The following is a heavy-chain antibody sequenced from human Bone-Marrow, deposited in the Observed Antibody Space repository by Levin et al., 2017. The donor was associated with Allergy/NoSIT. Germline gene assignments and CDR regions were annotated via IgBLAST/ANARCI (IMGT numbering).Heavy chain of an antibody. V-gene: IGHV2-70*12. CDR1: GFSLTTTGMY. CDR2: IDWHDDK. CDR3: ARSKDPTETGLYYYGMDV. J-gene: IGHJ6*02. Sequence: SGPTLVKPTQTLTLTCTFSGFSLTTTGMYVSWIRQPPGKALEWLALIDWHDDKYYTTSLKTRLTISKDTSKNQVVLKMNNMDPVDTATYYCARSKDPTETGLYYYGMDVWGQGTTVTVSS. D-gene: IGHD4-17*01.